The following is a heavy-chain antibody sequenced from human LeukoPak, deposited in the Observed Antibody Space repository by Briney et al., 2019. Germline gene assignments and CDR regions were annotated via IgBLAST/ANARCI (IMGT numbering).Heavy chain of an antibody. J-gene: IGHJ4*02. V-gene: IGHV1-46*01. Sequence: APVKVSCKASGYTFTSYYMHWVRQAPGQGLEWMGIINPSSGGTTYAQIFQGRVTMTRDMSTSTVYMELSSLRSEDTAVYYCARGGIDSSGYYSCGYWGQGTLVTVSS. CDR1: GYTFTSYY. CDR2: INPSSGGT. D-gene: IGHD3-22*01. CDR3: ARGGIDSSGYYSCGY.